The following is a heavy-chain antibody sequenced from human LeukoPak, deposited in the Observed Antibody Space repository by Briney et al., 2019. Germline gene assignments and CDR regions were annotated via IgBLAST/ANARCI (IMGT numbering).Heavy chain of an antibody. D-gene: IGHD6-19*01. CDR1: GFTFTKCA. CDR2: ITATGDTA. V-gene: IGHV3-23*01. Sequence: GGSLRLSCVASGFTFTKCAMSWIRQAPGKGLEWVAIITATGDTAYHADSVKGRFTISRDNSRNTVYMQMDSLRAEDTAIYYCAGDRNSDWYSPLDYWGQGSQVTVSP. J-gene: IGHJ4*02. CDR3: AGDRNSDWYSPLDY.